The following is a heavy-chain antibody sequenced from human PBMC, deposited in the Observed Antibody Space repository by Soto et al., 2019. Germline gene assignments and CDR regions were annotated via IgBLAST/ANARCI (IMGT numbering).Heavy chain of an antibody. J-gene: IGHJ4*02. CDR1: GGSFSGYY. CDR3: ARAYYDSSGYYSAFDY. D-gene: IGHD3-22*01. V-gene: IGHV4-34*01. Sequence: SETLSLTCAVYGGSFSGYYWSWIRQPPGKGLEWIGEINHSGSTNYNPSLKSRVTISVDTSKNQFSLKLSSVTAADTAVYYCARAYYDSSGYYSAFDYWGQGTLVTVS. CDR2: INHSGST.